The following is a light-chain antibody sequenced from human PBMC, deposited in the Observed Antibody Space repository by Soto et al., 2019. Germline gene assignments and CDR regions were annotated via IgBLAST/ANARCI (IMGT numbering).Light chain of an antibody. J-gene: IGLJ1*01. V-gene: IGLV2-23*01. CDR2: EGS. Sequence: QSALTQPASVSGSPGQSITISCTGTSSDVGNYNLVSWYQQHPGKAPKLMIYEGSKRPSGVSNRFSGSKSGNTASLTISILPAEEEADYYCCSYAGSSTYVFGTGTKLTVL. CDR1: SSDVGNYNL. CDR3: CSYAGSSTYV.